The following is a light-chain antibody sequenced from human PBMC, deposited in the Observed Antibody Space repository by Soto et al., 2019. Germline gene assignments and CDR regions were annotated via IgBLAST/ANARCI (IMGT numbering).Light chain of an antibody. J-gene: IGLJ1*01. CDR2: DDS. Sequence: SYELTQISSVSVAPGQTARISCGGNNIGSKSVHWYQQKPGQAPVVVVYDDSDRPSGIPERFSGSNSGNTATLTISRVEAGEEADYYCQVWDDNSDHHVFGTGTKVTVL. CDR1: NIGSKS. CDR3: QVWDDNSDHHV. V-gene: IGLV3-21*02.